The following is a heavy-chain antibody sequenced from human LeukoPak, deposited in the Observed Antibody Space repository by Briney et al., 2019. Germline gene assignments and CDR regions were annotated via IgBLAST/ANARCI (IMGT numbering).Heavy chain of an antibody. J-gene: IGHJ4*02. Sequence: SETLSLTCTVSGYSISSGYYWGWIRQPPGKGLEWIGSIYHSGSTYYSPSLKSRVTISVDTSKNQFSLKLSSVTAADTAVYYCARIVVVRGVIPPYFDYWGQGTLVTVSS. CDR3: ARIVVVRGVIPPYFDY. V-gene: IGHV4-38-2*02. CDR1: GYSISSGYY. CDR2: IYHSGST. D-gene: IGHD3-10*01.